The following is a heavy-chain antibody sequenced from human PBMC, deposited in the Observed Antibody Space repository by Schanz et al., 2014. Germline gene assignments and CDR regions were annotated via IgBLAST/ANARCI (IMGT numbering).Heavy chain of an antibody. CDR2: IKQDGSEK. D-gene: IGHD3-3*01. CDR3: GRGVRIDY. V-gene: IGHV3-7*01. J-gene: IGHJ4*02. Sequence: EVQLVESGGGLVQPGGSLRLSCAASGFTFSNYWMSWVHQAPGKGLEWVANIKQDGSEKYYVDSVKGRFTFSRDNAKISLYLQMNSLTAEDTAVYYCGRGVRIDYWGQGTLVTVSS. CDR1: GFTFSNYW.